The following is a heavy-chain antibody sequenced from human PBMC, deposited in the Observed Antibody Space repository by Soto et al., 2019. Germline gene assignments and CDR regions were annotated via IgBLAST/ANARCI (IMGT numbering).Heavy chain of an antibody. CDR2: IYYSGST. CDR3: ARVIRYYYDSSGPPRAFDI. D-gene: IGHD3-22*01. J-gene: IGHJ3*02. V-gene: IGHV4-61*01. CDR1: GGSVSSGSYY. Sequence: QVQLQESGPGLVKPSETLSLTCTVSGGSVSSGSYYWSWIRQPPGKGLEWIGYIYYSGSTNYNPSLKRRVTISVDTSKNQFSLKLSSVTAADTAVYYCARVIRYYYDSSGPPRAFDIWGQGTMVTVSS.